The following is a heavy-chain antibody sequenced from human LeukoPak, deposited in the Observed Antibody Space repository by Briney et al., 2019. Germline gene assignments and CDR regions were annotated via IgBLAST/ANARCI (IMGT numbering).Heavy chain of an antibody. D-gene: IGHD2-2*01. CDR2: INWNGGST. V-gene: IGHV3-20*04. J-gene: IGHJ6*03. Sequence: GGSLRLSCAASGFTFDDYGMSWVRQAPGKGLEWVSGINWNGGSTGYADSVKGRFTISRDNAKNSLYLQMNSLRAEDTALYYCAREPYGTYCSSTSCSGNMDVWGKGTTVTVSS. CDR1: GFTFDDYG. CDR3: AREPYGTYCSSTSCSGNMDV.